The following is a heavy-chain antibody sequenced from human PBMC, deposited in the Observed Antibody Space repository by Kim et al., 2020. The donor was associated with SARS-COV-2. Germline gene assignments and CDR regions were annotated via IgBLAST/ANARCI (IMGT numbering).Heavy chain of an antibody. CDR1: GFTFSSYG. V-gene: IGHV3-30*18. CDR2: ISYDGSNK. CDR3: AKVQRYGDYVSYGMDV. D-gene: IGHD4-17*01. J-gene: IGHJ6*02. Sequence: GGSLRLSCAASGFTFSSYGMHWVRQAPGKGLEWVAVISYDGSNKYYADSVKGRFTISRDNSKNTLYLQMNSLRAEDTAVYYCAKVQRYGDYVSYGMDVWGQGTTVTVSS.